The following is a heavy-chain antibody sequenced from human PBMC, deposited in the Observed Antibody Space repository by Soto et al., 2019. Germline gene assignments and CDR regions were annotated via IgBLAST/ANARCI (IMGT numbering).Heavy chain of an antibody. D-gene: IGHD4-17*01. Sequence: ASVKVSCKASGYTFTSYAMHWVRQAPGQRLEWMGWINAGNGNTKYSQKFQGRVTMTEDTSTDTAYMELSSLRSEDTAVYYCATGDYGDYFDYWGQGNLVTVSS. CDR2: INAGNGNT. J-gene: IGHJ4*02. V-gene: IGHV1-3*01. CDR3: ATGDYGDYFDY. CDR1: GYTFTSYA.